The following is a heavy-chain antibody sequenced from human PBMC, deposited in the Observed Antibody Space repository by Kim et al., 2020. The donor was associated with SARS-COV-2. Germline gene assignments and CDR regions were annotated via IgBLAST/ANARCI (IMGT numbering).Heavy chain of an antibody. V-gene: IGHV3-21*01. Sequence: GGSLRLSCAASGFTFSSYSMNWVRQAPGKGLEWVSSISSSSSYIYYADSVKGRFTISRDNAKNSLYLQMNSLRAEDTAVYYCARSRIAAAGTIAFDIWGQGTMVTVSS. J-gene: IGHJ3*02. D-gene: IGHD6-13*01. CDR3: ARSRIAAAGTIAFDI. CDR2: ISSSSSYI. CDR1: GFTFSSYS.